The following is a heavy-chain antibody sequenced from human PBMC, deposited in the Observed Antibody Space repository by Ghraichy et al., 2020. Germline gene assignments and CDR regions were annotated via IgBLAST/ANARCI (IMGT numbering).Heavy chain of an antibody. V-gene: IGHV4-59*08. CDR3: ASNKYGIDV. CDR1: GGSISSYY. D-gene: IGHD1/OR15-1a*01. Sequence: SETLSLTCTVSGGSISSYYWSWIRQPPGKGLEWIGYISYSGSTNYNPSLKSRVTISVDPSKNQFSLKLSSVTAADTAVYYCASNKYGIDVWGQGTTVTVSS. CDR2: ISYSGST. J-gene: IGHJ6*02.